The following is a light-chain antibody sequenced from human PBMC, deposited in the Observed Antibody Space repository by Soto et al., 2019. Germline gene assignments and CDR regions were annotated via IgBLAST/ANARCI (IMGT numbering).Light chain of an antibody. V-gene: IGKV1-5*01. Sequence: DIQMTQSPSSPSASVGDRVTITCRARQSISNYLNWYQQKPGKAPNLLIYGASGLQRGVPSRFSGSGSGTEFTLTISSLQPDDFATYYCQQYNSYSPAFGQGTKVDIK. CDR1: QSISNY. CDR2: GAS. CDR3: QQYNSYSPA. J-gene: IGKJ1*01.